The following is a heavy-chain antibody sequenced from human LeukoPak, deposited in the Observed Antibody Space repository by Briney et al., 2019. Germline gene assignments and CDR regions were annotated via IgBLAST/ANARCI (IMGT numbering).Heavy chain of an antibody. D-gene: IGHD2-2*01. CDR1: GFTFSSYA. CDR2: ISGSGGST. CDR3: ATYCSSTSCRGEDY. Sequence: GGSLRLSCAASGFTFSSYAMSWVRQAPGKGLEWVSAISGSGGSTYYADSVKGRLTISRDNSKNTLYLQMNSLRAEDTAVYYCATYCSSTSCRGEDYWGQGTLVTVSS. J-gene: IGHJ4*02. V-gene: IGHV3-23*01.